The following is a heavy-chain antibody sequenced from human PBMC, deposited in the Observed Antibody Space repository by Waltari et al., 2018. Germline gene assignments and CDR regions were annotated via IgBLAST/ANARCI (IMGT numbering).Heavy chain of an antibody. Sequence: EVQLVESGGGLVQPGRSLRLSCSASGFTLADCALHWVRQAPGKGLEWVSGISWNSGSIGYADSVKGRFTISRDNAKNSLYLQMNSLRAEDTALYYCARIAVAGTDYWGQGTLVTVSS. V-gene: IGHV3-9*01. J-gene: IGHJ4*02. CDR1: GFTLADCA. CDR2: ISWNSGSI. D-gene: IGHD6-19*01. CDR3: ARIAVAGTDY.